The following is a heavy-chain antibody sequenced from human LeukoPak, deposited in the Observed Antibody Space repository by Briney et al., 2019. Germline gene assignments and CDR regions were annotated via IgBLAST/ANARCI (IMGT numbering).Heavy chain of an antibody. D-gene: IGHD2-15*01. CDR1: GGSISSGDYY. V-gene: IGHV4-30-4*01. Sequence: SVTLSLTCTVSGGSISSGDYYWSWIRQPPGKGLEWIGYIYYSGSTYYNPSLKSRVTISVDTSKNQFSLKLSSVTAADTAVYYCARDMRYCSGGSCHDFDYWGQGTLVTVSS. CDR2: IYYSGST. J-gene: IGHJ4*02. CDR3: ARDMRYCSGGSCHDFDY.